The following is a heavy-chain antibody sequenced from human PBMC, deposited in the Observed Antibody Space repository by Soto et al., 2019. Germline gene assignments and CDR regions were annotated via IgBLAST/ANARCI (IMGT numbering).Heavy chain of an antibody. CDR2: IWYDGSNK. Sequence: QVQLVESGGGVVQPGRSLRLSCAASGFTFSSYGMHWVRQAPGKGLEWVAAIWYDGSNKYYADSVKGRFTISRDNSKXXXXXXXXXXXXXXXXXXXXXXXLDVXXXXXXYYYGMDVWGQGTTVTVSS. D-gene: IGHD3-3*01. J-gene: IGHJ6*02. V-gene: IGHV3-33*01. CDR1: GFTFSSYG. CDR3: XXXLDVXXXXXXYYYGMDV.